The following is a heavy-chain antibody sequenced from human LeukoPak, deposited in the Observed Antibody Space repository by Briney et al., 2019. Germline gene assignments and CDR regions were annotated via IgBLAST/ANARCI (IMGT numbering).Heavy chain of an antibody. J-gene: IGHJ4*02. D-gene: IGHD3-22*01. CDR3: ARGFDSRFFND. CDR2: ISYDGSNK. Sequence: PGGSLRLSCAASGFTFSSYAMHWVRQAPGKGLEWVAVISYDGSNKYYADSVKGRFTISRDNSKNTLYLQMNSLRVEDTAVYYCARGFDSRFFNDWGQGTLVTVSS. CDR1: GFTFSSYA. V-gene: IGHV3-30-3*01.